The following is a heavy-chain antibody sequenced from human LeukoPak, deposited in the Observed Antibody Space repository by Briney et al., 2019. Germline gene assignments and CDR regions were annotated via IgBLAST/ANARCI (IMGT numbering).Heavy chain of an antibody. V-gene: IGHV3-21*01. Sequence: KAGGSLRLSCAASGFTFSSYSMTWVRQAPGKGLEWVSCIGSSSTYIYYADSVKGRFTISRDNAKNSLYLQMNSLRVEDTAVYYCATTAVDTPMILPPYWGQGTLVSVSS. CDR2: IGSSSTYI. CDR3: ATTAVDTPMILPPY. J-gene: IGHJ4*02. CDR1: GFTFSSYS. D-gene: IGHD5-18*01.